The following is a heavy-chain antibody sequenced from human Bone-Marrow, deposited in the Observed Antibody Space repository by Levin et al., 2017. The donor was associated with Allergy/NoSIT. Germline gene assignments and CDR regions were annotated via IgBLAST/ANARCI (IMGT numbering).Heavy chain of an antibody. D-gene: IGHD5-18*01. CDR3: ARADRGYSYGWYYAMDF. CDR2: ISHDGNGE. Sequence: PGGSLRLSCAASGFTFNVYPIHWIRQAPGKGLEWVAAISHDGNGEEYADSVKGRFTISRENSSNTVYLQMNSLRVEDTAFYFCARADRGYSYGWYYAMDFWGQGTTVTVSS. CDR1: GFTFNVYP. V-gene: IGHV3-30*04. J-gene: IGHJ6*02.